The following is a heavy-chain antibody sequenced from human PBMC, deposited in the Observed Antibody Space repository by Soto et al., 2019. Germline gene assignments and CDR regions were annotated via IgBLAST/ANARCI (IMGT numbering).Heavy chain of an antibody. D-gene: IGHD3-22*01. V-gene: IGHV1-18*03. CDR1: GYTFTSYG. CDR2: ISAYNGNT. CDR3: ARKDYYDSSGYRRDFDY. J-gene: IGHJ4*02. Sequence: QVQLVQSGAEVKKPGASVKVSCKASGYTFTSYGISWVRQAPGQGLEWLGWISAYNGNTNYAQKLQGRVTMTTDTSTSTAYMELRSLRSDDMAVYYCARKDYYDSSGYRRDFDYWGQGTLVTVSS.